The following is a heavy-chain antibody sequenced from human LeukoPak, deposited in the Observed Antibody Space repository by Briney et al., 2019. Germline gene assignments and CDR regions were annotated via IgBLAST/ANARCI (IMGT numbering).Heavy chain of an antibody. CDR2: IYYSGST. Sequence: SETLSLTCTVSGGSISSSSYYWGWIRQPPGKGLEWIRRIYYSGSTYYNPSLKSRVTISVDTSKNQFSLKLSSVTAADTAVYYCARRPLKYYDILTGSTPYYMDVWGKGTTVTVSS. D-gene: IGHD3-9*01. V-gene: IGHV4-39*01. CDR3: ARRPLKYYDILTGSTPYYMDV. CDR1: GGSISSSSYY. J-gene: IGHJ6*03.